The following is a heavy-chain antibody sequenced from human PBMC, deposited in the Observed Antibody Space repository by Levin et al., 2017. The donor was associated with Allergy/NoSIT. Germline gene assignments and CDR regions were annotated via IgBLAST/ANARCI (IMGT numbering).Heavy chain of an antibody. CDR3: ARADSTIFGVVTFGREYYFDY. CDR1: GFSLSTSGVG. J-gene: IGHJ4*02. V-gene: IGHV2-5*02. Sequence: KSGPTLVKPTQTLTLTCTFSGFSLSTSGVGVGWIRPPPGKALEWLALIYWDDDKRYSPSLKSRLTITKDTSKNQVVLTMTNMDPVDTATYYCARADSTIFGVVTFGREYYFDYWGQGTLVTVSS. D-gene: IGHD3-3*01. CDR2: IYWDDDK.